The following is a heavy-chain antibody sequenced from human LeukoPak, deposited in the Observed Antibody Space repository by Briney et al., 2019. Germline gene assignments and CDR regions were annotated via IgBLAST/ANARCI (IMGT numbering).Heavy chain of an antibody. CDR1: GFTFSSYE. J-gene: IGHJ4*02. Sequence: PGGSLRLSCAASGFTFSSYEMNWVRQAPGKGLEWVSYISSSGSTIYYADSVKGRFTISRDNAKNSLYLQMNSPRAEDTAAYYCARGGHSSSWSPWDYWGQGTLVTVSS. CDR3: ARGGHSSSWSPWDY. V-gene: IGHV3-48*03. CDR2: ISSSGSTI. D-gene: IGHD6-13*01.